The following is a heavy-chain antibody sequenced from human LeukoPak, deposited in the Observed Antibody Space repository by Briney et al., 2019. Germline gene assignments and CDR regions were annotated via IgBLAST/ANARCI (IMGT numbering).Heavy chain of an antibody. D-gene: IGHD1-14*01. Sequence: ASVKVSCKASGYTFTSYAMHWVRQAPGQRLEWMGWINAGNGNTKYSQKFQGRVTITRDTSASTAYMELSSLRSEDTAVYYCARERNSGSSYDYWGQGTLVIVSS. CDR3: ARERNSGSSYDY. CDR2: INAGNGNT. CDR1: GYTFTSYA. V-gene: IGHV1-3*01. J-gene: IGHJ4*02.